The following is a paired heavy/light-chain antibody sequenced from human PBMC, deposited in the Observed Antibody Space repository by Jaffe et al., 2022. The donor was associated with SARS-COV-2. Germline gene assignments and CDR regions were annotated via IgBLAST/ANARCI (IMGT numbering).Light chain of an antibody. V-gene: IGKV3-20*01. J-gene: IGKJ2*01. Sequence: EIVLTQSPGTLSLSPGERATLSCRASQSVSSSYLAWYQQKPGQAPRLLIYGVSSRATGIPDRFSGSGSGTDFTLTISRLEPEDFVVYYCQQYGNSPYTFGQGTKLEIK. CDR1: QSVSSSY. CDR3: QQYGNSPYT. CDR2: GVS.
Heavy chain of an antibody. Sequence: QLQLQESGPGLVKPSETLSLTCTVSGGSISSSSSYYWGWIRQPPGKGPEWIGNIYYSGSTYYNPSLKSRVTISVDTSKNQFSLNLSSVTAADTAVYYCAKVSGDIGYWGQGTLVTVSS. D-gene: IGHD4-17*01. CDR2: IYYSGST. CDR1: GGSISSSSSYY. V-gene: IGHV4-39*01. CDR3: AKVSGDIGY. J-gene: IGHJ4*02.